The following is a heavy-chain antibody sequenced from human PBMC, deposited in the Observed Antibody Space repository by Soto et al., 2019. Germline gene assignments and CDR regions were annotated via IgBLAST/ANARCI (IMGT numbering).Heavy chain of an antibody. CDR3: AKVTTTWPTFDY. CDR1: GFTFSNSA. D-gene: IGHD1-1*01. Sequence: LRLSCAASGFTFSNSAMGWVRQAPGKGREWVSGSSGSASNAYYADSVKGRFTISRHNSKKTLYLEVKSLRAEDTAVYYCAKVTTTWPTFDYWGQGTLVTVSS. J-gene: IGHJ4*02. CDR2: SSGSASNA. V-gene: IGHV3-23*01.